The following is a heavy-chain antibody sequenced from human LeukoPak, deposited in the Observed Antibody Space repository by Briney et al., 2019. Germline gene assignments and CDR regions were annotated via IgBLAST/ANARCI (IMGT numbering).Heavy chain of an antibody. V-gene: IGHV3-30-3*01. CDR2: ISYDGSNK. CDR1: GFTFSSYA. CDR3: ARAPRGTVAYYFDY. Sequence: GGSLRLSCAASGFTFSSYAMHWVRQAPGKGLEWVAVISYDGSNKYYADSVKGRFTISRDNSKNTLYLQMNSLRAEDTAVYYCARAPRGTVAYYFDYWGQGTLVTVSS. J-gene: IGHJ4*02. D-gene: IGHD4-23*01.